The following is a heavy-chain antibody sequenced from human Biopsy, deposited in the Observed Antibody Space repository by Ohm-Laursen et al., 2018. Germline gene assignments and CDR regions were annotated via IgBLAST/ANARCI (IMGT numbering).Heavy chain of an antibody. D-gene: IGHD1-14*01. J-gene: IGHJ5*02. CDR3: ARGRSHLLPDHDWFDP. V-gene: IGHV3-21*06. CDR1: GFSLTNYT. Sequence: SLRLSCSASGFSLTNYTINWVRQAPGKGLEWVSSISRSTSHILYAEILKGRFTSSRDNAKNSVYLQMNGLRVEDTAVYYCARGRSHLLPDHDWFDPWGQGTLVTVSS. CDR2: ISRSTSHI.